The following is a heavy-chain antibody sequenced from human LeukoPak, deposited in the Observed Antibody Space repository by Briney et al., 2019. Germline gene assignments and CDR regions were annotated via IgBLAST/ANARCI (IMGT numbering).Heavy chain of an antibody. Sequence: GGSLRLSCAASGFTFSSYAMSWVRQAPGKGLEWVSVIHAGGSTYYADSVKGRFTISRDNSKNTLNLQMNSLRVEDTAVYYCAGDSDYGDCGDDYYGMDVWGQGTTVTVSS. J-gene: IGHJ6*02. CDR3: AGDSDYGDCGDDYYGMDV. CDR1: GFTFSSYA. D-gene: IGHD4-17*01. CDR2: IHAGGST. V-gene: IGHV3-53*01.